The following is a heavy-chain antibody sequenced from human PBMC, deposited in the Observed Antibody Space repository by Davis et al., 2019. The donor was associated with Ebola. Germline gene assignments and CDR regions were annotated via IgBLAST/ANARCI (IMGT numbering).Heavy chain of an antibody. D-gene: IGHD4-17*01. V-gene: IGHV1-69*06. CDR1: GGTFSSYA. Sequence: LVKVSCKASGGTFSSYAISWVRQAPGQGLEWMGGIIPIFGTANYAQKFQGRVTIIADKSTSTAYMELSSLRSEDTAVYYCATGRQTKKDYGDETTYNWFDPWGQGTLVTVSS. CDR3: ATGRQTKKDYGDETTYNWFDP. J-gene: IGHJ5*02. CDR2: IIPIFGTA.